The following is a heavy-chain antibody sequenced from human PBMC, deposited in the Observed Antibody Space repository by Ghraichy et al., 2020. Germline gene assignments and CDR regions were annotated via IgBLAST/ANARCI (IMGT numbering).Heavy chain of an antibody. CDR2: INAGNGNT. V-gene: IGHV1-3*01. Sequence: ASVKVSCKASGYNFKSYAMYWVRQAPGQRLEWIGWINAGNGNTKYSQKFQGRVTISRDTSAGTAYMELRRLKSEDTAVYYCARGRRGFSGYDLHYFDSWGQGTLVTVSS. D-gene: IGHD5-12*01. CDR3: ARGRRGFSGYDLHYFDS. J-gene: IGHJ4*02. CDR1: GYNFKSYA.